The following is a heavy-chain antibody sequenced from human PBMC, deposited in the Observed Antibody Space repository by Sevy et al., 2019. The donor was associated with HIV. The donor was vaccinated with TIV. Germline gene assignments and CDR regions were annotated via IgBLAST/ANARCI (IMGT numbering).Heavy chain of an antibody. J-gene: IGHJ4*02. V-gene: IGHV4-59*08. Sequence: SETLYITCTVSGSSINSLYWNWIRQPPGKGLEWIANTYYNGHINYQPSLKSRVTLSLDTSKNQFSLSLSSVTAADTAMYYCARENAWGRRYSWGQGTLVTVSS. CDR2: TYYNGHI. CDR3: ARENAWGRRYS. D-gene: IGHD1-26*01. CDR1: GSSINSLY.